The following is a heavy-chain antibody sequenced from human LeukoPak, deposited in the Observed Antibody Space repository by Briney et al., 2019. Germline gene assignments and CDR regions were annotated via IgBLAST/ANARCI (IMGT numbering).Heavy chain of an antibody. CDR3: ARALIAAPWFDP. CDR1: GYTFTSYY. D-gene: IGHD6-6*01. Sequence: ASVTVSCKASGYTFTSYYMHWVRQAPGQGLEWMGIINPSGGSTSYAQKLQGRVTMTRDTSTSTVYMELSSLRSEDTAVYYCARALIAAPWFDPWGQGTLVTVSS. V-gene: IGHV1-46*01. CDR2: INPSGGST. J-gene: IGHJ5*02.